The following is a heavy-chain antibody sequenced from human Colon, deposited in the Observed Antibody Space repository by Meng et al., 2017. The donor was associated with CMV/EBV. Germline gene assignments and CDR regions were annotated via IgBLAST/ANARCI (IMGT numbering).Heavy chain of an antibody. CDR2: ISNSGVYI. J-gene: IGHJ6*02. CDR3: ARDQEIQLWDGVYYYYGMDV. Sequence: GESLKISCATSGFTFSGYKMNWVRQAPGQGLEWVASISNSGVYINYADSVKGRFTISRDNAKNLLYLQMNSLRAEDTAVYYCARDQEIQLWDGVYYYYGMDVWGQGTTVTVSS. V-gene: IGHV3-21*01. CDR1: GFTFSGYK. D-gene: IGHD5-18*01.